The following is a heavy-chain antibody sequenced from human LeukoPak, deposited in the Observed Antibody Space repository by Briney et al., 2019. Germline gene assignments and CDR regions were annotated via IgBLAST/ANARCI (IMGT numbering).Heavy chain of an antibody. CDR3: ARDRVAAGPPYYFDY. CDR2: IRYDGSNK. J-gene: IGHJ4*02. D-gene: IGHD6-6*01. Sequence: GGSLRLSCAASGFTFSSYGMHWVRQAPGKVLEWVAFIRYDGSNKYYADSVKGRFTISRDNSKNTLYLQMNSLRAEDTAVYYCARDRVAAGPPYYFDYWGQGTLVTVSS. CDR1: GFTFSSYG. V-gene: IGHV3-30*02.